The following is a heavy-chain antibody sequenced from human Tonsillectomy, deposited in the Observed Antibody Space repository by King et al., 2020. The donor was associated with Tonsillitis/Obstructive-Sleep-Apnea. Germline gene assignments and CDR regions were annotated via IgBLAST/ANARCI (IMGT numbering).Heavy chain of an antibody. CDR3: SRQRGYSAYDSFDY. Sequence: VQLVESGAEVKKPGESLKISCKGSGYIFTTFWIAWVRQMPGKGLEWMGIIYPGDSHTRYSPSFQGQVTISADKSISTAYLQWSSLKASDTAMYYCSRQRGYSAYDSFDYWGQGTLVTVSS. J-gene: IGHJ4*02. D-gene: IGHD5-12*01. V-gene: IGHV5-51*01. CDR1: GYIFTTFW. CDR2: IYPGDSHT.